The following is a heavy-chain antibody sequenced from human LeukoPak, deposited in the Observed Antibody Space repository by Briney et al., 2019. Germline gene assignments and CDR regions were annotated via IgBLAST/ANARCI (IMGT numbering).Heavy chain of an antibody. Sequence: SETLSLTCTVSGGSISSGSYYWGWIRQPPGKGLEWIGSIYYSGGTYYNPSLKSRVTISVDTSKNQFSLKLNSVTAADTAVYYCARQGFNGWNWFDPWGQGTLVTVSS. V-gene: IGHV4-39*01. CDR1: GGSISSGSYY. CDR2: IYYSGGT. J-gene: IGHJ5*02. D-gene: IGHD6-19*01. CDR3: ARQGFNGWNWFDP.